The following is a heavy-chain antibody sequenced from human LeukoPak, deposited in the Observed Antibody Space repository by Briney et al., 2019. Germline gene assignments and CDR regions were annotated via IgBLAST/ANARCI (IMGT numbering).Heavy chain of an antibody. J-gene: IGHJ5*02. CDR1: GFTFTSYY. CDR3: ARVGSSSVNWFDP. D-gene: IGHD6-6*01. Sequence: GASVKVSCKASGFTFTSYYMHWVRQAPGQGLGWMGIINPSGGSTGYAQKFQGRVTMTRDTSTSTVYMELSSLRSEDTAVYYCARVGSSSVNWFDPWGQGTLVTVSS. CDR2: INPSGGST. V-gene: IGHV1-46*01.